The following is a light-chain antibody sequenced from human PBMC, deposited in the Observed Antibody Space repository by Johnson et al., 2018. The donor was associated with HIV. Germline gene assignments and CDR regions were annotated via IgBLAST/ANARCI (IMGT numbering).Light chain of an antibody. CDR1: SSNIGNNY. CDR3: GTWDSSLSASYV. CDR2: DNN. Sequence: QSVLSQPPSVSAAPGQKVTISCSGSSSNIGNNYVSWYQQLPGTAPKLLIYDNNKRPSGIPDRFSGSKSGTSAPLAITGLQTGDEVDYYCGTWDSSLSASYVFGTGTKVTVL. J-gene: IGLJ1*01. V-gene: IGLV1-51*01.